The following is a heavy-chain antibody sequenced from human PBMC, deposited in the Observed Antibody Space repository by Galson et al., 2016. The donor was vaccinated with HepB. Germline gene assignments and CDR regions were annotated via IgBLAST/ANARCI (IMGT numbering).Heavy chain of an antibody. CDR1: GFAFDSFA. CDR2: ISSDGTHR. CDR3: ARDFIGGPPDYFDY. Sequence: SLRLSCAASGFAFDSFALHWVRQAPGKGLQWVAVISSDGTHRYYGDSVRGRFTISRDNSKNTMYLQMNDLRPEDTAVYYCARDFIGGPPDYFDYWGQGNMVTVSS. J-gene: IGHJ4*02. V-gene: IGHV3-30-3*01. D-gene: IGHD3-16*01.